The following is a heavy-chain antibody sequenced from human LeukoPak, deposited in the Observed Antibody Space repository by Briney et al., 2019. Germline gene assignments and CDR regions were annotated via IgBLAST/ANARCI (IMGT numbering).Heavy chain of an antibody. J-gene: IGHJ4*02. CDR3: ARRASGYCSSTSCPGYFDY. D-gene: IGHD2-2*01. CDR1: GYSFTSYW. Sequence: GESLTISCKGSGYSFTSYWIGWVRQMPGKGLEWTGIIYPGDSDTRYSPSFQGQVTISADKSISTAYLQWSSLKASDTAMYYCARRASGYCSSTSCPGYFDYWGQGTLVTVSS. CDR2: IYPGDSDT. V-gene: IGHV5-51*01.